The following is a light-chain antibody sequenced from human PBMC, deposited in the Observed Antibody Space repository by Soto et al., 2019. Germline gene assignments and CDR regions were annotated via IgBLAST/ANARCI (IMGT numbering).Light chain of an antibody. CDR2: GAS. V-gene: IGKV3-20*01. J-gene: IGKJ4*01. Sequence: SVLPQSQGTLSLSPGERATLSCRASQSVTSSYLAWYQQKPGQAPRLLIYGASSRATGIPDRFSGSGSGTDFTLTISRLEPEDFAVYYCQQYGSSPPLSFAGGTKVDIK. CDR3: QQYGSSPPLS. CDR1: QSVTSSY.